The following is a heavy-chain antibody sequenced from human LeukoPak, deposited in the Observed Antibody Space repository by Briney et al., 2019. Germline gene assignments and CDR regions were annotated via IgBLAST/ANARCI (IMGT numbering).Heavy chain of an antibody. Sequence: SETLSLTCAVYGGSFSGYYWSWIRQPPGKGLEWIGEINHSGSTNYNPSLKSRVTLSVDTSKNQFSLKLSSVTAADTAVYYCAGRYSGSYYEFDYWGQGTLVTVSS. J-gene: IGHJ4*02. CDR2: INHSGST. D-gene: IGHD1-26*01. CDR3: AGRYSGSYYEFDY. CDR1: GGSFSGYY. V-gene: IGHV4-34*01.